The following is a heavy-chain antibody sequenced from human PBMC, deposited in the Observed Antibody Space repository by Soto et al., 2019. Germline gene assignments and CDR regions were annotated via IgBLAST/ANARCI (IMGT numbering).Heavy chain of an antibody. CDR3: ARLSRPNYYDSSGFFKDNWFDP. D-gene: IGHD3-22*01. V-gene: IGHV1-69*01. Sequence: QVQLVQSGAEVKKPGSSMKVSCKASGGTFNSYDINWVRQAPGQGLEWMGGIIPIVETPKYAQKFQGRVTITADESTNTVYMELSSLRSADPAIYYCARLSRPNYYDSSGFFKDNWFDPWGQGTLVTVSS. CDR1: GGTFNSYD. CDR2: IIPIVETP. J-gene: IGHJ5*02.